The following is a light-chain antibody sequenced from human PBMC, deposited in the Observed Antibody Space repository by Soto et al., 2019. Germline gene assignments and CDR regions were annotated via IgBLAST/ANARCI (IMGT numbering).Light chain of an antibody. Sequence: QSALTQPASVSGSPGQSITISCTGTSSDVGGYSYVSWYQQHPGKAPKLMIYEVSNRPSGVSNRFSGSKSGNTASLTISGLQPEDEADYYCSSYTSSSTLVFGGGTKLTV. CDR1: SSDVGGYSY. CDR3: SSYTSSSTLV. J-gene: IGLJ2*01. V-gene: IGLV2-14*01. CDR2: EVS.